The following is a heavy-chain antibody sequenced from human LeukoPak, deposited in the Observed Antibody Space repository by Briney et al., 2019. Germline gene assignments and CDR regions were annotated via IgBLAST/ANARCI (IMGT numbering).Heavy chain of an antibody. CDR1: GYTFTSYG. J-gene: IGHJ4*02. CDR3: ARDSPVGATIHYFDY. D-gene: IGHD1-26*01. V-gene: IGHV1-18*01. CDR2: ISAYNGNT. Sequence: ASVKVSCKASGYTFTSYGISWVRQAPGQGLEWMGWISAYNGNTNYAQKLQGRVTMTTDTSTSTAYMELRSLRPDDTAVYYCARDSPVGATIHYFDYWGQGTLVTVSS.